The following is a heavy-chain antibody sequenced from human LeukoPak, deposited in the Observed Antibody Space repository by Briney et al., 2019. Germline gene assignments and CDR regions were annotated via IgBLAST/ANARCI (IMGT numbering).Heavy chain of an antibody. CDR2: ISMNVQTT. Sequence: GGSLRLSRSASGFTFTSHAMHWVRQAPGKGLQYVSGISMNVQTTYYAGSVKGRFTISRDSSKNTVYLQMNSLTAEDTAVYYCVREGLERRTNFDYWGQGTLVSVSS. J-gene: IGHJ4*02. CDR3: VREGLERRTNFDY. CDR1: GFTFTSHA. D-gene: IGHD1-1*01. V-gene: IGHV3-64D*06.